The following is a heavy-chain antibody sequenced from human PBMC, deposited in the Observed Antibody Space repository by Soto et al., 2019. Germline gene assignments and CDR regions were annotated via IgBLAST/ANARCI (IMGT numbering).Heavy chain of an antibody. Sequence: QVQLVQSGAEVKKPGASVKVSCKASGYTFTSYGISWVRQAPGQGLEWMGWNSAYNGNTNYAQKLQGRVTMTTDTSTSTAYMELRSLRSDDTAVYYCARDLRRITMVRGVIIRVGWFDPWGQGTLVTVSS. V-gene: IGHV1-18*01. CDR2: NSAYNGNT. CDR1: GYTFTSYG. D-gene: IGHD3-10*01. J-gene: IGHJ5*02. CDR3: ARDLRRITMVRGVIIRVGWFDP.